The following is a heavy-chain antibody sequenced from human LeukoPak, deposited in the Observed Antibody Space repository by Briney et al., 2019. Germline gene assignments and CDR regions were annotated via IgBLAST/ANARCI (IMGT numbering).Heavy chain of an antibody. CDR3: ARGTDFWSGYFQVDY. Sequence: SETLSLTCTVSGGSISSYYWSWIRQPAGKGLEWIGRIYTSGSTNYNPSLNSRVTMSVDTSKNQFSLKLSSVTAADTAVYYCARGTDFWSGYFQVDYWGQGTLVTVSS. D-gene: IGHD3-3*01. V-gene: IGHV4-4*07. CDR2: IYTSGST. CDR1: GGSISSYY. J-gene: IGHJ4*02.